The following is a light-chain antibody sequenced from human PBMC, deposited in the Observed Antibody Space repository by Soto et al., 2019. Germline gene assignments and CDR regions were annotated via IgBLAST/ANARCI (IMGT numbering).Light chain of an antibody. Sequence: DIQMTQSPSTLSASVGDRVTITCRASQTISSWLAWYQQKPGKAPKLLIYKASSLESGVPSRFSGSGSGTEFTLSISGLQPDDFATYYCQQYNTYPYSFGQGTKVDIK. CDR1: QTISSW. CDR3: QQYNTYPYS. V-gene: IGKV1-5*03. CDR2: KAS. J-gene: IGKJ2*01.